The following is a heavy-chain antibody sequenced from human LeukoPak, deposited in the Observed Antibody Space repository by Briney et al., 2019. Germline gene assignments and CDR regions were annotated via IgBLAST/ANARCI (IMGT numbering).Heavy chain of an antibody. CDR3: ARAGWGYDIDY. D-gene: IGHD3-9*01. Sequence: GGSLRLSCAASGFTFSSYSIHWVRQAPGKGLEWVAVISYDGSNKYYAGSVEGRFTISRDNSKNMVYLQMNSLRAEDTAVYYCARAGWGYDIDYWGRGTLVTVSS. V-gene: IGHV3-30*14. CDR2: ISYDGSNK. CDR1: GFTFSSYS. J-gene: IGHJ4*02.